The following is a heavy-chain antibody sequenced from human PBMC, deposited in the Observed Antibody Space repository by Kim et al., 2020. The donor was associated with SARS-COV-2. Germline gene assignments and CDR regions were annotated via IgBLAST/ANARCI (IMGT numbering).Heavy chain of an antibody. J-gene: IGHJ3*01. V-gene: IGHV3-15*01. CDR3: TRYSSGWS. Sequence: GGTTDYAEPVKGRLSISRDDSKNTLYLQMNSLKTEDTVVYYCTRYSSGWSWGQGTMVTVSS. CDR2: GGTT. D-gene: IGHD6-19*01.